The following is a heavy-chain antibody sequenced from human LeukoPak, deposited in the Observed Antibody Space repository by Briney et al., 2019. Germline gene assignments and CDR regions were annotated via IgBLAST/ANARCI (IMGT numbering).Heavy chain of an antibody. CDR1: GYTFTGYY. CDR3: ARGGGIVVVPAADFDY. CDR2: INPNSGGT. Sequence: ASVKVSCKASGYTFTGYYMHWVRQAPAQGLEWMGWINPNSGGTKYAQKFQGRVTMTRDTSISTAYMELRSLRSEDTAVYYCARGGGIVVVPAADFDYWGQGTLVTVYS. V-gene: IGHV1-2*02. D-gene: IGHD2-2*01. J-gene: IGHJ4*02.